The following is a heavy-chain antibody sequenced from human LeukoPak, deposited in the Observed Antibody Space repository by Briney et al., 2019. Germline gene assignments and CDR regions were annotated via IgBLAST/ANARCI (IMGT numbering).Heavy chain of an antibody. CDR2: IDSSGGST. J-gene: IGHJ4*02. V-gene: IGHV1-46*01. CDR3: ARGYYYDPNDY. CDR1: GGTFSSYA. D-gene: IGHD3-22*01. Sequence: VASVKVSCKASGGTFSSYAISWVRQAPGQGLDWMGVIDSSGGSTSYAQKFQGRVTMTRDTSTSTVYMELSSLRSEDTAVYYCARGYYYDPNDYWGQGTLVTVSS.